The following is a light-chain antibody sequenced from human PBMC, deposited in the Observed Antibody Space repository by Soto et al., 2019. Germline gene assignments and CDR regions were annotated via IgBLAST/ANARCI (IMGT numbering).Light chain of an antibody. Sequence: QSALTQSASVSGSPGQSITISCTGTSSDVGGYNYVSWYQQHPGKAPKLIIYDVSNRPSGVSTRFSGSNSGNTASLTISWHQDEDKADYSSSSYGSANSWVFGGGTKLTVL. CDR2: DVS. V-gene: IGLV2-14*01. CDR3: SSYGSANSWV. J-gene: IGLJ3*02. CDR1: SSDVGGYNY.